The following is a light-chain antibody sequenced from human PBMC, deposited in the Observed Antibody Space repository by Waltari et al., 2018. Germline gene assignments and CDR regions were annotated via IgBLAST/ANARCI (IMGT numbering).Light chain of an antibody. Sequence: SYDLTQSPSVSVSPGQTASITCPGDESAKQSVCWYQQEPGQSTVLVIYQDVRRPSEIPERFSGSNSGNTATLTISGTQPMDEADYYCQAWDSGVAGVFGTGTKVTVL. V-gene: IGLV3-1*01. J-gene: IGLJ1*01. CDR2: QDV. CDR3: QAWDSGVAGV. CDR1: ESAKQS.